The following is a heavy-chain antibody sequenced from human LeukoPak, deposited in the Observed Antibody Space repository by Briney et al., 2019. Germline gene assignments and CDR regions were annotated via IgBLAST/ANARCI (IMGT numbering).Heavy chain of an antibody. CDR2: IYYSENT. D-gene: IGHD2-2*01. Sequence: SETLSLTCTVSGGSISSYYWSWIRQPPGRGLEWLGYIYYSENTNYNPSLKSRVTISVDTSKNQFSLKLSSVTAADTAVYYCATNRRLGQLLGWFDPWGQGTLVTVSS. J-gene: IGHJ5*02. CDR1: GGSISSYY. CDR3: ATNRRLGQLLGWFDP. V-gene: IGHV4-59*12.